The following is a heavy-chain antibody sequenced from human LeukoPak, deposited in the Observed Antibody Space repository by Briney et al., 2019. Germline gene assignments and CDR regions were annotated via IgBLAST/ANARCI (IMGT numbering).Heavy chain of an antibody. CDR1: GYTFTSYG. CDR2: ISAYNGNT. Sequence: ASVKVSCKASGYTFTSYGISWVRQAPGQGLEWMGWISAYNGNTNYAQKLQGRVTMTTDTSTSTAHMELRSLRSDDTAVYYCARAFIVGATGWFDPWGQGTLVTVSS. D-gene: IGHD1-26*01. CDR3: ARAFIVGATGWFDP. V-gene: IGHV1-18*01. J-gene: IGHJ5*02.